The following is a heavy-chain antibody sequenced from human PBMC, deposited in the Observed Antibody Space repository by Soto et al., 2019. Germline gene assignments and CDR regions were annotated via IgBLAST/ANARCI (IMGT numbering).Heavy chain of an antibody. J-gene: IGHJ6*02. Sequence: VQLVESGGGEVQPGRSLRLSCAASGFTYTDFALHWVRQAPGKGLEWVAIISYDGSDKYYADSVKGRFAISRDNPKNTLYLEMNSLRPEDTAVYFCARRAWDICYAIDVWGRGTTVTVFS. CDR2: ISYDGSDK. CDR1: GFTYTDFA. CDR3: ARRAWDICYAIDV. D-gene: IGHD2-15*01. V-gene: IGHV3-30*09.